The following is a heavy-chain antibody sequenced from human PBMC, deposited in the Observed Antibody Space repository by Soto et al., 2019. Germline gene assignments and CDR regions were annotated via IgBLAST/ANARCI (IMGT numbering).Heavy chain of an antibody. J-gene: IGHJ4*02. CDR1: GGSISSGGYY. CDR3: ARDGGYYFDY. CDR2: IYYSGRT. Sequence: SETLSLTCTVSGGSISSGGYYWSWIRQPPGKGLEWIGYIYYSGRTYYNPSLKSRVTISVDTSKNQLSLKLSSVTAADTAVYFCARDGGYYFDYWGQGTLVTVSS. V-gene: IGHV4-30-4*01. D-gene: IGHD3-3*01.